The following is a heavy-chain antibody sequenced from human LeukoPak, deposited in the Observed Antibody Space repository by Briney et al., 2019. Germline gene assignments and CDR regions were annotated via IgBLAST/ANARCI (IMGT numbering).Heavy chain of an antibody. J-gene: IGHJ4*02. CDR3: ATVRRDILTGYYLDS. CDR1: GGSFSGYH. Sequence: SETLSLTCAVYGGSFSGYHWSWIRQPPGKGLEWIGYIYYSGSTNYNPSLKSRVTISLDTSKNQFSLKLSSVTAADTAVYYCATVRRDILTGYYLDSWGQGTLVTVSS. CDR2: IYYSGST. D-gene: IGHD3-9*01. V-gene: IGHV4-59*01.